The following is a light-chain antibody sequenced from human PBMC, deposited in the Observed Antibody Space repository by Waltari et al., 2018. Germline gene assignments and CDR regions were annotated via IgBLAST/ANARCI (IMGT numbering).Light chain of an antibody. J-gene: IGLJ2*01. CDR3: QSGDNSGTNRVL. CDR1: ALPKQY. CDR2: KDR. V-gene: IGLV3-25*03. Sequence: SYELTQPPSVSVSPGQTARITCPGDALPKQYVYWYQQKSGQAPILGTYKDRARPSGIPERFSGSSSGKTVTLTISGVQAEDEADYHCQSGDNSGTNRVLFGGGTKLTVL.